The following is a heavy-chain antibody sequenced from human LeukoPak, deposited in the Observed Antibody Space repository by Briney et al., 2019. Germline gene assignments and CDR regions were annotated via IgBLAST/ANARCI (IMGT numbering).Heavy chain of an antibody. J-gene: IGHJ4*02. Sequence: GASVKVSCKASGYTFTRYFMYWVRQAPGQGLEWMGLINPSGGNTRYAQKFQDRVTMTRDTSTSPVYMELSNLRSEDTAMYYCARDRTHYYESSGYSSRWEYWGQGTLITASS. CDR2: INPSGGNT. CDR3: ARDRTHYYESSGYSSRWEY. V-gene: IGHV1-46*01. D-gene: IGHD3-22*01. CDR1: GYTFTRYF.